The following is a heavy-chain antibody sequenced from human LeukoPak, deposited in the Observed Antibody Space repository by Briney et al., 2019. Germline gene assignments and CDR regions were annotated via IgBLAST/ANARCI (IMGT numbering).Heavy chain of an antibody. V-gene: IGHV3-30*18. CDR3: AKDHGSGSYWVDY. Sequence: GGSLRLSCAASGFTFSSYGMHWVRQAPGKGLEWVAVISYDGSNKYYADSVKGRFTISRDNSKNTLYLQMNSLRPEYTAVYYCAKDHGSGSYWVDYWGQGTLVTVSS. J-gene: IGHJ4*02. CDR2: ISYDGSNK. CDR1: GFTFSSYG. D-gene: IGHD3-10*01.